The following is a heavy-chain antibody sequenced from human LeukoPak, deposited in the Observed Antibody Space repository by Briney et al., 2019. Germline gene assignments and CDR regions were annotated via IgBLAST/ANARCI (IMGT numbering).Heavy chain of an antibody. V-gene: IGHV4-34*01. CDR3: ARGGYSYGNDY. CDR1: GGSFSGYY. CDR2: INHSGST. Sequence: PSETLSLTCAVYGGSFSGYYWSWIRQPPGKGLGWIGEINHSGSTNYNPSLKSRVTISVDTSKNQFSLKLSSVTAADTAVYYCARGGYSYGNDYWGQGTLVTVSS. J-gene: IGHJ4*02. D-gene: IGHD5-18*01.